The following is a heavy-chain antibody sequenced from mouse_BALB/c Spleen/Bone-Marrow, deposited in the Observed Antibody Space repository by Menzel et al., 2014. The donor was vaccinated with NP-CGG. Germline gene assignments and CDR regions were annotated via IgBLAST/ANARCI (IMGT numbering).Heavy chain of an antibody. D-gene: IGHD4-1*01. V-gene: IGHV1-4*02. CDR1: GYTFTSYT. CDR3: AREARTGAWFTY. J-gene: IGHJ3*01. Sequence: LVESGAELARPGASVKMSCKASGYTFTSYTIQWVKQRPGPGLEWIGYINPSSGYTDYNQKFKDKTTLTADKSSNTAYVQLTSLTSEDSAVYSCAREARTGAWFTYWGQGTLVTVSA. CDR2: INPSSGYT.